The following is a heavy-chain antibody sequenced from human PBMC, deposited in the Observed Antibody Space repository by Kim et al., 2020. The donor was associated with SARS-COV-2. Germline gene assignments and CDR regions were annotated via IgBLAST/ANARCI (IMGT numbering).Heavy chain of an antibody. J-gene: IGHJ6*02. V-gene: IGHV3-21*01. Sequence: GGSLRLSCAASGFTFSSYSMNWVRQAPGKGLEWVSSISSSSSYIYYADSVKGRFTISRDNAKNSLYLQMNSLRAEDTAVYYCARDSLFHYYDSSGYPGMDVWGQGTTVTVSS. CDR2: ISSSSSYI. D-gene: IGHD3-22*01. CDR1: GFTFSSYS. CDR3: ARDSLFHYYDSSGYPGMDV.